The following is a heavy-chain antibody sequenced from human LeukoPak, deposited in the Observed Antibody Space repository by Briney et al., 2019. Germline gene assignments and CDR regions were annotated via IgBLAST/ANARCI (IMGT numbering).Heavy chain of an antibody. CDR3: ARSRRADYFDY. Sequence: PSETLSLTCTVSGGSISSYYWSWIRQPPGKGLEWIGYIYYSGSTNYNPSLKSRITISVDTSKNQFSLKLSSMTAADTAVYYCARSRRADYFDYWGQGTLVTVSS. CDR1: GGSISSYY. CDR2: IYYSGST. J-gene: IGHJ4*02. V-gene: IGHV4-59*13.